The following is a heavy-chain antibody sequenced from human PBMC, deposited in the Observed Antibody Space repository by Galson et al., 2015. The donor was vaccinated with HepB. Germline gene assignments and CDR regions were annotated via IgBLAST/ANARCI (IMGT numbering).Heavy chain of an antibody. CDR2: IKARTDGATK. CDR3: NTDHTVNSAHAYVVPFS. CDR1: GFSFSVAW. J-gene: IGHJ5*02. D-gene: IGHD3-16*01. V-gene: IGHV3-15*07. Sequence: SLRLSCAASGFSFSVAWMNWVRQAPGEGLEWVCRIKARTDGATKDYAAPVRGRFTISRDDSKNTLFLQMIGLKTEVTAVYFWNTDHTVNSAHAYVVPFSWGQGALVTVSS.